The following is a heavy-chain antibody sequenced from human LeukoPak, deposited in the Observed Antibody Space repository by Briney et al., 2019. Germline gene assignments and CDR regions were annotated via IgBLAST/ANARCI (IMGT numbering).Heavy chain of an antibody. CDR1: DDSITMYY. V-gene: IGHV4-59*13. J-gene: IGHJ6*03. CDR3: ARGRVSSSTWYSTYYSYFYMDV. D-gene: IGHD1-1*01. CDR2: VDHTGST. Sequence: SETLSLTCSVSDDSITMYYWTWIRQPPGKGLEWIGYVDHTGSTNFNPSLNGRVSISRDTTKNLFSLRLRSVTAADTAVYFCARGRVSSSTWYSTYYSYFYMDVWGKGTTVTISS.